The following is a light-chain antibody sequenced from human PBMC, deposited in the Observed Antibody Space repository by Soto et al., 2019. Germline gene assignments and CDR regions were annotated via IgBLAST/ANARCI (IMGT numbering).Light chain of an antibody. J-gene: IGKJ1*01. CDR1: QTLLDSDDGNTY. CDR3: MQRKEFPWT. CDR2: GIS. V-gene: IGKV2-40*01. Sequence: DIVMTQTPLSLPVTPGEPASISCRSSQTLLDSDDGNTYLDWYLQKPGQSPQLLIYGISSRASGVPDRFSGSGSGTDFTLKISRVEAGDVGVFYCMQRKEFPWTFGQGTKEEIK.